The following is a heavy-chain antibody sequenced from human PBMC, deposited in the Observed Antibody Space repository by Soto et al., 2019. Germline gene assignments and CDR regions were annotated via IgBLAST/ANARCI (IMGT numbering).Heavy chain of an antibody. J-gene: IGHJ6*03. Sequence: SETLSLTCTVSGGSISSYYWSWIRQPPGKGLEWIGCIYYSGCTYYNPSLKSRVTISVDTSKNQFSLKLSSVTAADTAVYYCARHFKGNYYYYMDVWGKGTTVTVSS. CDR2: IYYSGCT. CDR1: GGSISSYY. D-gene: IGHD6-13*01. CDR3: ARHFKGNYYYYMDV. V-gene: IGHV4-59*08.